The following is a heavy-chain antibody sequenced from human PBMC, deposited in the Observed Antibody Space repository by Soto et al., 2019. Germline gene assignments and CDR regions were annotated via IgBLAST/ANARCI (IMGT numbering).Heavy chain of an antibody. CDR1: GFNFSSYW. CDR2: IKQDGSEK. Sequence: GVLRLSCAASGFNFSSYWMSWVRQAPGKGLEWVANIKQDGSEKYYVDSVKGRFTISRDNAKNSLYLQMNSLRAEDTAVYYCARQMGGYYDSSGYYEDYWGQGTLVTVSS. J-gene: IGHJ4*02. V-gene: IGHV3-7*04. D-gene: IGHD3-22*01. CDR3: ARQMGGYYDSSGYYEDY.